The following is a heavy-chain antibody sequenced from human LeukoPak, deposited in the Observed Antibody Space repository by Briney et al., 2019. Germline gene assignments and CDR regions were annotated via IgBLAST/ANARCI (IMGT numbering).Heavy chain of an antibody. CDR1: GFTFSSYS. J-gene: IGHJ3*02. V-gene: IGHV3-21*01. Sequence: GGSLRLSCAASGFTFSSYSMNWVRQAPGKGLEWVSSISSSSSYIYYADSVKGRFTISRDNAKNSLYLQMNSLRAEDTAVYYCVREGYGGVSDAFDIWGQGTMVTVSS. CDR2: ISSSSSYI. D-gene: IGHD4-23*01. CDR3: VREGYGGVSDAFDI.